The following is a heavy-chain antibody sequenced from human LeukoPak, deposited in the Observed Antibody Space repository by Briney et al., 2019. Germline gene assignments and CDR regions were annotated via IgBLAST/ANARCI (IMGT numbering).Heavy chain of an antibody. CDR3: AKDFEAAAGTPADY. D-gene: IGHD6-13*01. J-gene: IGHJ4*02. CDR2: IRYDGSNK. CDR1: GFTFSSYG. Sequence: PGGSLRLSCAASGFTFSSYGMHWVRQAPGKGLEWVAFIRYDGSNKYYADSVKGRFTISRGNSKNTLYLQMNSLRAEDTAVYYCAKDFEAAAGTPADYWGQGTLVTVSS. V-gene: IGHV3-30*02.